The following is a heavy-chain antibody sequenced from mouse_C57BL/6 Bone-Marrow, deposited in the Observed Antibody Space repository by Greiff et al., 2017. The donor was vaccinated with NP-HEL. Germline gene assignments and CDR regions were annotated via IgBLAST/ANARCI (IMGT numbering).Heavy chain of an antibody. J-gene: IGHJ3*01. V-gene: IGHV6-6*01. CDR3: TRRGYYGSSYPFAY. CDR2: IRNKANNHAT. Sequence: DVMLVESGGGLVQPGGSMKLSCAASGFTFSDAWMDWVRQSPEKGLEWVAEIRNKANNHATYYAESVKGRFTISRDDSKSSVYLQMNSLRAEDTGIYYCTRRGYYGSSYPFAYWGQGTLVTVSA. D-gene: IGHD1-1*01. CDR1: GFTFSDAW.